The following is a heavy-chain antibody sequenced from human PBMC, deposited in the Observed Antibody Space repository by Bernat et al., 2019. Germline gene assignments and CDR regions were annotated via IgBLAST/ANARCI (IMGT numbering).Heavy chain of an antibody. Sequence: QLQLQESGPGLVKPSETLSLTCTVSGGSISNSNYYWGWIRQSPGKGLEWIGSISYRGTTYYNPSLKSRVNISVDTSKKQFSLKLSSVTATDTAVYYCASGGYVDYYNGMDVWGQGTTVTVSS. CDR1: GGSISNSNYY. CDR3: ASGGYVDYYNGMDV. CDR2: ISYRGTT. D-gene: IGHD3-16*01. V-gene: IGHV4-39*01. J-gene: IGHJ6*02.